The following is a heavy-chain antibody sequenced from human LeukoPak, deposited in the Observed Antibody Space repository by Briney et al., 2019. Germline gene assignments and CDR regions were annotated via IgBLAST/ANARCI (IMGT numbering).Heavy chain of an antibody. J-gene: IGHJ4*02. CDR1: GGSFSGYY. CDR2: INHSGST. V-gene: IGHV4-34*01. D-gene: IGHD3-22*01. CDR3: ARVTAYYYDSSGYYYFAY. Sequence: SETLSLTCAVYGGSFSGYYWSWIRQPPGKGLEWIGEINHSGSTNYNPSLKSRVTISVDTSKNQFSLKLSSVTAADTAVYYCARVTAYYYDSSGYYYFAYWGQGTLVTVSS.